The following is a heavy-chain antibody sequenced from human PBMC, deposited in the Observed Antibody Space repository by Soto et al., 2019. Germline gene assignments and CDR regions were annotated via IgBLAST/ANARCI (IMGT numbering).Heavy chain of an antibody. J-gene: IGHJ3*02. CDR2: INTDGATS. V-gene: IGHV3-74*03. D-gene: IGHD2-2*01. Sequence: EVQLVESGGDLVQPGGSLRLSCAASGFTFSGHWMHWVLQVPGKGLEWVSRINTDGATSTYADSVKGRFTISRDNAKNTLYLQMSALRAEDTALYYCAREAGYCSRTSCYRRAFDTWGQGTTVTVSS. CDR1: GFTFSGHW. CDR3: AREAGYCSRTSCYRRAFDT.